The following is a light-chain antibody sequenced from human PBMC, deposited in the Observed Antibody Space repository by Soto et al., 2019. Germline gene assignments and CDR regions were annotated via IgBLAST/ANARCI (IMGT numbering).Light chain of an antibody. Sequence: QSALTQPASVSGSPGQSIPISCTGTTNDIGGYNYVSWYQQHPGNAPKLMLYGVSDRPSGVSIRFSGSKSGNTASLTISGLQAEDESDYYCSSYTHTATPSYVFGTGTKLAV. CDR3: SSYTHTATPSYV. CDR1: TNDIGGYNY. V-gene: IGLV2-14*01. J-gene: IGLJ1*01. CDR2: GVS.